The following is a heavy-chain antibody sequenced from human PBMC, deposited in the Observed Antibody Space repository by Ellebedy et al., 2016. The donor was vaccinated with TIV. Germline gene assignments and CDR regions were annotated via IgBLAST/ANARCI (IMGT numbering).Heavy chain of an antibody. V-gene: IGHV4-59*01. Sequence: MPSETLSLTCTVSGGSISSYYWSWIRQPPGKGLEWIGYIYYSGSTNYNSSLKSRVTISVDTSKNRFSLKLSSVTAADTAVYYCASIAVAGTIDYWGQGTLVTVSS. CDR2: IYYSGST. CDR3: ASIAVAGTIDY. CDR1: GGSISSYY. J-gene: IGHJ4*02. D-gene: IGHD6-19*01.